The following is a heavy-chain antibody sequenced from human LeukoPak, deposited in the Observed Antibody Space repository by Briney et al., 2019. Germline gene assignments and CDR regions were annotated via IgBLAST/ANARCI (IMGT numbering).Heavy chain of an antibody. Sequence: GGSLRLSCAASGFMFSKSWMHWVRQVPGKGLVWVARIYNDGSTTNYADSVKGRFTISRDNSKNSLYLQMNSLRAEDTALYYCAKDIRGSTSWYGLDYWGQGTLVTVSS. D-gene: IGHD6-13*01. J-gene: IGHJ4*02. CDR2: IYNDGSTT. CDR1: GFMFSKSW. CDR3: AKDIRGSTSWYGLDY. V-gene: IGHV3-74*01.